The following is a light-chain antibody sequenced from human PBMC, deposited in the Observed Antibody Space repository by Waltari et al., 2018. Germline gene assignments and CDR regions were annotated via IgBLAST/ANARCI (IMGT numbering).Light chain of an antibody. CDR3: QSVDSGRPWHVL. Sequence: SSDLTQPPSVSVSPGQTARLTSSGEPWSKRPTSWYQRKPGQAPTLIIYKEKERPPGTPERFSGSRSGTTVTLTVTGVQAEDEAEFFCQSVDSGRPWHVLFGGGTKLTVL. J-gene: IGLJ2*01. CDR1: PWSKRP. CDR2: KEK. V-gene: IGLV3-25*03.